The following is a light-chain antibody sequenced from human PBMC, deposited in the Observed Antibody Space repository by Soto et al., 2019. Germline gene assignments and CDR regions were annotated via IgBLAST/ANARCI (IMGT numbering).Light chain of an antibody. Sequence: QSALTQPASVSGSPGQSITISCTGGSSDIGGYNYVSWFQQHPGKVPKLMIYEVTNRPSGVSNRFSGSKSGSTASLTISGLQDEDEADYSCSSYTSRNTLVFGTGTKVTVL. J-gene: IGLJ1*01. CDR2: EVT. V-gene: IGLV2-14*01. CDR1: SSDIGGYNY. CDR3: SSYTSRNTLV.